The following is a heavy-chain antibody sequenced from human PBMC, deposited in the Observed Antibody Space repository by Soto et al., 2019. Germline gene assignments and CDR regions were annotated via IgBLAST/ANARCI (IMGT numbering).Heavy chain of an antibody. CDR1: GFTFDDYA. J-gene: IGHJ4*02. CDR3: AKGGPDGFCSGGRCYFDY. Sequence: GGSLRLSCAASGFTFDDYAMHWVRRVPGKGLEWVSSISWNSNIIGYADSVKGRFTISRDNAKNSLYLQMNSLRPEDTALFYCAKGGPDGFCSGGRCYFDYWGQGTLVTVSS. CDR2: ISWNSNII. D-gene: IGHD2-15*01. V-gene: IGHV3-9*01.